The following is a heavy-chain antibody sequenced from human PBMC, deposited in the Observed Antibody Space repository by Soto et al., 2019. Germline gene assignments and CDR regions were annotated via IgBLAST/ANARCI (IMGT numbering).Heavy chain of an antibody. J-gene: IGHJ4*02. V-gene: IGHV4-59*01. CDR3: AIVATNFVY. Sequence: QVQLQESGPGLVKPSETLSLTCTVSGGSISSYYWSWIRQPPGKGLEWIGYIYYSGSTNYNPSLKSRVTISVDTSKNQFSLKLSSVTAADTAVYYCAIVATNFVYWGQGTLVTVSS. D-gene: IGHD1-26*01. CDR1: GGSISSYY. CDR2: IYYSGST.